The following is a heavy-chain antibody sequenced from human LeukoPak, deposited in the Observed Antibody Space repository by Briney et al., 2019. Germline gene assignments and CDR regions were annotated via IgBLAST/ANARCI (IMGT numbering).Heavy chain of an antibody. CDR1: GGSISSYY. D-gene: IGHD6-13*01. CDR3: ARLAAAGTGFDY. Sequence: SETLSLTCTVSGGSISSYYWSWIRQPPGKGLGWIGYIYYSGSTNYNPSLKSRVTISVDTSKNQFSLKLSSVTAADTAVYYCARLAAAGTGFDYWGQGTLVTVSS. V-gene: IGHV4-59*08. CDR2: IYYSGST. J-gene: IGHJ4*02.